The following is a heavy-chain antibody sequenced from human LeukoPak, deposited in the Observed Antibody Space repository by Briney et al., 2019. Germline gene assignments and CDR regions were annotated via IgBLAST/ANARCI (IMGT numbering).Heavy chain of an antibody. CDR1: GYTVTSYV. D-gene: IGHD3-10*01. J-gene: IGHJ5*02. CDR2: ISASNGNT. V-gene: IGHV1-18*01. CDR3: ARRPQGYYGSGSYENWFDP. Sequence: GASVTVSCKPSGYTVTSYVIRWVRQAAAQGLEWMGWISASNGNTNNAQKLQGRVTMTTDTSTSTAYMELRSLRSDDTAVYYCARRPQGYYGSGSYENWFDPWGQGTLVTVSS.